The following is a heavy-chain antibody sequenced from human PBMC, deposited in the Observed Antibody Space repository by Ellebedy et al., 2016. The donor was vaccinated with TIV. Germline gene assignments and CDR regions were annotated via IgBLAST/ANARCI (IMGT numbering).Heavy chain of an antibody. Sequence: SETLSLTCTVSGGSFSTYYWSWIRQPPGKGLEWIGYIYHSGSTNYNPSLTSRVTISVDMSKTQFSLNLSSVTAADTAVYYCARDEGGSGSLSYWGQGTLVTVSS. CDR2: IYHSGST. CDR3: ARDEGGSGSLSY. V-gene: IGHV4-59*12. D-gene: IGHD3-10*01. CDR1: GGSFSTYY. J-gene: IGHJ4*02.